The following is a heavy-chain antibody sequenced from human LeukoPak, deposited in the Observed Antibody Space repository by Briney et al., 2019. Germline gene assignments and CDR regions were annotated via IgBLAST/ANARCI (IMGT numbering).Heavy chain of an antibody. J-gene: IGHJ4*02. CDR2: ISYDGSNK. Sequence: GRSLRLSCAASGFTFSSYGMHWVRQAPGKGLEWVAVISYDGSNKYYADSVKGRFTISRDNSKNTLYLQMNSLRAEDTAVHYCAKAPGRSYLDYWGQGTLVTVSS. CDR1: GFTFSSYG. V-gene: IGHV3-30*18. D-gene: IGHD3-16*02. CDR3: AKAPGRSYLDY.